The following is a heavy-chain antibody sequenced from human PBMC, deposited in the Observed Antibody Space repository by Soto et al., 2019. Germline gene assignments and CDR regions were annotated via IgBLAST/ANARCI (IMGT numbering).Heavy chain of an antibody. V-gene: IGHV4-59*01. J-gene: IGHJ4*02. CDR2: MYYSGTS. Sequence: SETLSLTCSVSGASMINYYGSWVRQTPEKGMEWIGYMYYSGTSNYNSSLKSRVTISVDTSKNQFSLKLRSVTAADKATYYCVRSGHSFGGVSWGLGTLVTVSS. CDR1: GASMINYY. CDR3: VRSGHSFGGVS. D-gene: IGHD3-16*01.